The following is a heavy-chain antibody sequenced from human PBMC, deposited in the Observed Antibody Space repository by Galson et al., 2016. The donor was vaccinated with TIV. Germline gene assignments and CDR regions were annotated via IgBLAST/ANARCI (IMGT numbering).Heavy chain of an antibody. J-gene: IGHJ4*02. V-gene: IGHV6-1*01. CDR3: ARATPSVFGIIMTLDS. D-gene: IGHD3-16*01. Sequence: CAISGDSVSSNSAAWNWLRQSPSRGLEWLGRTFYRSKWYNDYAPSVKSRITINPDTSKNQFSLQLNSVTPEDTAVYYCARATPSVFGIIMTLDSCGQGTLVTGSS. CDR1: GDSVSSNSAA. CDR2: TFYRSKWYN.